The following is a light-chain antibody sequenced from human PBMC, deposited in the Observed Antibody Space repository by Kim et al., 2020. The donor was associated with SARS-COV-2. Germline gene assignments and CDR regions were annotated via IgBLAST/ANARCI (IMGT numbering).Light chain of an antibody. V-gene: IGKV1-27*01. Sequence: APVGDRVTIPCRASQDIAKSLAWYQQKPGKVPQILIYAASTLQSVVPSRFSGSGSGTEFTLTIGSLQTEDVATYYCQKYNNAPWTFGPGTKVDIK. CDR1: QDIAKS. CDR2: AAS. CDR3: QKYNNAPWT. J-gene: IGKJ1*01.